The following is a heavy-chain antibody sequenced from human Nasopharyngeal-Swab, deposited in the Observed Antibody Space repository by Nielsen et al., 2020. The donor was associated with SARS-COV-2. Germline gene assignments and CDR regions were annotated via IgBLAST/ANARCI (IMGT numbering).Heavy chain of an antibody. D-gene: IGHD5-18*01. V-gene: IGHV3-33*05. J-gene: IGHJ4*02. Sequence: WIRQPPGKGLEWEAVISYDGSNKYYADSVKGRFTISRDNAKNSLYLQMNSLRAEDTAVYYCARANSYGYRGPFDYWGQGTLVTVSS. CDR2: ISYDGSNK. CDR3: ARANSYGYRGPFDY.